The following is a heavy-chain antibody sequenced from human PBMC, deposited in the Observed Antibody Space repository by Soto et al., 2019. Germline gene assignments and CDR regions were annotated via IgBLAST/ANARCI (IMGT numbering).Heavy chain of an antibody. CDR3: ARASARRRGYQYGDWFDP. J-gene: IGHJ5*02. V-gene: IGHV6-1*01. CDR2: TYYRSKWYF. Sequence: SQTLSLTCAISGDSVSSNSAAWNWIRQSPSRGLEWLGRTYYRSKWYFDYAVSVKSRITVNPDTSKNQFSLQLNSVTPEDTAVYYCARASARRRGYQYGDWFDPWGQGTLVTVSS. D-gene: IGHD3-22*01. CDR1: GDSVSSNSAA.